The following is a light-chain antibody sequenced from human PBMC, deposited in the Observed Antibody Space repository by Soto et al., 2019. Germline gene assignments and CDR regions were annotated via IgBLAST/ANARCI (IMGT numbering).Light chain of an antibody. CDR1: SSDFAIYNY. V-gene: IGLV2-14*03. Sequence: QSVLTQPASVSGSPGQSITISCTGTSSDFAIYNYVSWYQQHPGKAPKLLIYDVTNRPSGVSNRFSGSKSGNTASLTISGLQAEDEADYYCSSYTSSSTLVFGGGTKLTVL. CDR3: SSYTSSSTLV. J-gene: IGLJ2*01. CDR2: DVT.